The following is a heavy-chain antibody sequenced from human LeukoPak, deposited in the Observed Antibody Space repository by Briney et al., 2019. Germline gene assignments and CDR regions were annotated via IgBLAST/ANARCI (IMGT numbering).Heavy chain of an antibody. CDR3: ARKHYDILTGYYSLDY. Sequence: SETLSLTCAVSGGSISSSNWWSWVRQPPGKGLEWIGEFYHSGSTNYNPSLKSRVTISVDKSKNQFSLKLSSVTAADTAVYYCARKHYDILTGYYSLDYWGQGTLVTVSS. V-gene: IGHV4-4*02. CDR2: FYHSGST. D-gene: IGHD3-9*01. J-gene: IGHJ4*02. CDR1: GGSISSSNW.